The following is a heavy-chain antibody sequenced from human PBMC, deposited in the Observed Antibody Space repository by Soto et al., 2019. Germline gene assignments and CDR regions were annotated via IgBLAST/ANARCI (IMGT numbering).Heavy chain of an antibody. Sequence: QVQLQESGPRLVKPSETLSLTCIVSGGSISSYYWSWIRQPPGKGLEWIGYIYYSGSTNYTPSLKRRVTISVDPSKNQFSLKLSSVTAADTAVYYCARAVLPATAPFDYWGQGTLVTVSS. V-gene: IGHV4-59*01. CDR1: GGSISSYY. J-gene: IGHJ4*02. CDR2: IYYSGST. D-gene: IGHD2-2*01. CDR3: ARAVLPATAPFDY.